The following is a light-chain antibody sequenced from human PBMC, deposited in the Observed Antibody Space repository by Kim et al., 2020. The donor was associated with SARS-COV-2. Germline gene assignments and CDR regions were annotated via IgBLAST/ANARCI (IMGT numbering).Light chain of an antibody. J-gene: IGLJ3*02. CDR3: QSYDRSMCSWV. V-gene: IGLV1-40*03. CDR1: STNDGGGYA. CDR2: ANV. Sequence: RVTTTCSGSSTNDGGGYAVHWYQQLPGTNAKHLIYANVNRPPGGADRCSGAQSGASASLAITGRQPEDDADYYCQSYDRSMCSWVFGGGTQLTVL.